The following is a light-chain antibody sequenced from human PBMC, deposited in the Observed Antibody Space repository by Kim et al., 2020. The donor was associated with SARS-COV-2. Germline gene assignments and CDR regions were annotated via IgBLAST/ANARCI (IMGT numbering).Light chain of an antibody. CDR1: KCKTKY. V-gene: IGLV3-1*01. J-gene: IGLJ1*01. Sequence: PGQTASLTCTGDKCKTKYTYWYQQRPGQSHILVIYKDNKRTSGIPEPFSGSNSGDTATLTISGTQAMDEDDYYCQAWDSSTALYVFGTGTKVTVL. CDR2: KDN. CDR3: QAWDSSTALYV.